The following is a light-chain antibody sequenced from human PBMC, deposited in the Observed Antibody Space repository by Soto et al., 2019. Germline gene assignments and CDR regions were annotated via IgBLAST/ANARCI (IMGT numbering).Light chain of an antibody. CDR1: QGISSY. CDR2: DAS. CDR3: QQLNSYPRT. Sequence: DLQLTQSPSFLSASVGDRVTITCRASQGISSYLAWYQQKPGKAPKVLIFDASTLQSGVPPRFSGSGSGTEFTLTISSLQPEDFASYYCQQLNSYPRTFGPGTKVEIK. V-gene: IGKV1-9*01. J-gene: IGKJ1*01.